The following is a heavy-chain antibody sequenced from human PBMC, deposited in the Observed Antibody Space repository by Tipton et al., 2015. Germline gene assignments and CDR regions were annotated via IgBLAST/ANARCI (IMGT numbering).Heavy chain of an antibody. CDR1: GGSFSGYY. D-gene: IGHD2-2*01. CDR2: INHSGST. Sequence: TLSLTCAVYGGSFSGYYWSWIRQPPGKGLEWIGEINHSGSTNYNPSLKSRVTISVDASKDQFSLKLSSVTAADTAVYYCAREPHSQYCSSTSCYDFVIGYFDLWGRGTLVTVSS. J-gene: IGHJ2*01. CDR3: AREPHSQYCSSTSCYDFVIGYFDL. V-gene: IGHV4-34*01.